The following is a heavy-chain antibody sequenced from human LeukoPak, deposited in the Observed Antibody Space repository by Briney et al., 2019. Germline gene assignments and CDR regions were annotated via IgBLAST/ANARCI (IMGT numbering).Heavy chain of an antibody. CDR2: FNWNGGST. J-gene: IGHJ6*04. D-gene: IGHD3-10*02. CDR3: AELGITMIGGV. CDR1: GFTFDDYG. V-gene: IGHV3-20*04. Sequence: GGSLRLSCAASGFTFDDYGMSGVRKVPGKGLEWVSGFNWNGGSTGNADSVKGRFTISRDNAKSSLYLQMNSLRAEDTAVYYCAELGITMIGGVWGKGTTVTISS.